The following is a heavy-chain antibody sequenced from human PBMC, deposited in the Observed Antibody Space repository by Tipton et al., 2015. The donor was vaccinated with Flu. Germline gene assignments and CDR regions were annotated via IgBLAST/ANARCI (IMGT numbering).Heavy chain of an antibody. D-gene: IGHD3-3*01. J-gene: IGHJ4*02. CDR1: GGSISSYY. Sequence: TLSLTCTVSGGSISSYYWSWIRQPPGKGLEWIGYIYYSGTTNYNPSLKSRVTISVDTSKNQFSLKLSSVTAADTAVYYCARLNYDFWSGYPYYFDYWGQGTLVPVPS. V-gene: IGHV4-59*08. CDR2: IYYSGTT. CDR3: ARLNYDFWSGYPYYFDY.